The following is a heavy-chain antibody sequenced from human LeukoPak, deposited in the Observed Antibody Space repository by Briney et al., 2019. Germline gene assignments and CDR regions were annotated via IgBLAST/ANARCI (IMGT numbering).Heavy chain of an antibody. CDR2: ISSSSSYI. D-gene: IGHD6-6*01. Sequence: GGSLRLSCAASGFTFSNYAMNWVRQAPGKGLEWVSSISSSSSYIYYADSVKGRFTISRDNAKNSLYLQMNSLRAEDTAVYYCARFPQYSSSSGRYYYYYYYMDVWGKGTTVTVSS. CDR1: GFTFSNYA. CDR3: ARFPQYSSSSGRYYYYYYYMDV. J-gene: IGHJ6*03. V-gene: IGHV3-21*01.